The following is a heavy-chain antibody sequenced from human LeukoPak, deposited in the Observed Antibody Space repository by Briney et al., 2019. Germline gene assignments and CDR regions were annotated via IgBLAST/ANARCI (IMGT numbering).Heavy chain of an antibody. CDR1: GFTFSSLW. J-gene: IGHJ6*03. CDR2: INQDGGTT. CDR3: TKEQQGPNQYHMHV. D-gene: IGHD1-1*01. V-gene: IGHV3-7*01. Sequence: GGSLRLSCAASGFTFSSLWMSGVCQGPGGGAGWGANINQDGGTTYYVASVKGRFNIYRQDAKNSLSLQMSSLRDEHTAVYYCTKEQQGPNQYHMHVWGKGTTVTVSS.